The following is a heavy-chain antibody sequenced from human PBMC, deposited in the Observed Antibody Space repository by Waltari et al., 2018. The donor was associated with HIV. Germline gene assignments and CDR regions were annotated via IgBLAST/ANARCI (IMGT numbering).Heavy chain of an antibody. J-gene: IGHJ3*02. Sequence: QLQLQESGPGLVKPSETLSLTCTVSGGSIRSSTYYWGVIRQPPGKGLEWIGSIDYSGTTYYNPSLKSRVTISVDTSKNHFSLKLSSVTATDTAVYYCSGYNWNSPDTLDIWGQGTMVTV. CDR2: IDYSGTT. CDR3: SGYNWNSPDTLDI. CDR1: GGSIRSSTYY. V-gene: IGHV4-39*01. D-gene: IGHD1-20*01.